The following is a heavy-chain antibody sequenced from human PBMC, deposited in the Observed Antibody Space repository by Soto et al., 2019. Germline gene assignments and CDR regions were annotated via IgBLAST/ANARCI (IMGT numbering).Heavy chain of an antibody. V-gene: IGHV3-48*03. J-gene: IGHJ4*02. CDR1: GFTFSRYE. CDR3: ARVGDGYNFNY. D-gene: IGHD5-12*01. Sequence: GGSLRLSCAASGFTFSRYEMNWVRQAPGKGLEWVSYISSSGSTKYYADSVKGRFTISRDNAKNSLYLQMNSLRVEDTAVYYCARVGDGYNFNYWGQGTLVTVSS. CDR2: ISSSGSTK.